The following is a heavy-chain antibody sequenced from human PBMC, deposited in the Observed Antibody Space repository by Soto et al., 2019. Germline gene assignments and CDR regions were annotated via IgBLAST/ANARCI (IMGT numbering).Heavy chain of an antibody. Sequence: QVQLVQSGAEVKKPGASVKVSCKASGYTFSSYGISWVRQAPGQGLEWMGWINTYNTNKNYAQRFEDRLTITADTSTSTAYMELRSLRSDDTAVYYCARDSRYCSSTTCYFRFDPWGQGTLVTVSS. CDR3: ARDSRYCSSTTCYFRFDP. V-gene: IGHV1-18*04. CDR2: INTYNTNK. D-gene: IGHD2-2*01. J-gene: IGHJ5*02. CDR1: GYTFSSYG.